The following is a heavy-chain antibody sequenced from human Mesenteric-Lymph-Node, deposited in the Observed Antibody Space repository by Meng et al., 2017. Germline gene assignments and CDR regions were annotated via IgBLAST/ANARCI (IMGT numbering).Heavy chain of an antibody. CDR3: ARGQRSYSGSYPEWFDP. V-gene: IGHV4-4*02. CDR1: GGSISSSNW. Sequence: QVELEESGPGLVKPSGILSLTCAVSGGSISSSNWWSWVRQPPGKGLEWIGEIYHSGSTNYNPSLKSRVTISVDKSKNQFSLNLSSVTAADTAVYYCARGQRSYSGSYPEWFDPWGQGTLVTVSS. J-gene: IGHJ5*02. D-gene: IGHD1-26*01. CDR2: IYHSGST.